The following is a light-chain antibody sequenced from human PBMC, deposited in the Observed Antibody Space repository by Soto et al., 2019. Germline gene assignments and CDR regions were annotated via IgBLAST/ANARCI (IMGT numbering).Light chain of an antibody. CDR2: AAS. CDR3: QKYSSVPV. J-gene: IGKJ3*01. CDR1: KDIRNF. V-gene: IGKV1-27*01. Sequence: DIQMTQSPTSLSASVGDRVTITCRASKDIRNFVAWYQQKPGKAPKLLISAASTLQSGVPSRFSGSGSGTDFTLTINSLQPEDVATYSCQKYSSVPVFGPGTKVEIK.